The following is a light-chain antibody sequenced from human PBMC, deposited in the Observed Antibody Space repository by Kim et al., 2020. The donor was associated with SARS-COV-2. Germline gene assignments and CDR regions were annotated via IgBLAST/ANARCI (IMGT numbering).Light chain of an antibody. V-gene: IGKV1-5*01. CDR3: QQYNSYPWT. CDR1: QSISSW. Sequence: DIPMTQSPSTLSASVGDRVTITCRASQSISSWLAWYQQNPGKAPKLLIYDASSLESGVPSRFSGSGSGTEFTLTISSLQPDDFATYYCQQYNSYPWTFGQGTKVDIK. CDR2: DAS. J-gene: IGKJ1*01.